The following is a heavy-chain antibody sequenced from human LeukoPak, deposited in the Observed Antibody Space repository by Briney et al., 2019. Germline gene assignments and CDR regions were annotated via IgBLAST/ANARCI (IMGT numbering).Heavy chain of an antibody. V-gene: IGHV3-21*04. CDR2: ISSSSSYI. CDR1: GFTFSSYS. J-gene: IGHJ5*02. CDR3: ARGLGYCSSTSCYAGTFVWFDP. D-gene: IGHD2-2*01. Sequence: GGSLRLSCAASGFTFSSYSMNWVRQAPGKGLEWVSSISSSSSYIYYADSVKGRFTISRDNAKNSLYLQMNSLRAEDTAVYYCARGLGYCSSTSCYAGTFVWFDPWGQGTLVTVSS.